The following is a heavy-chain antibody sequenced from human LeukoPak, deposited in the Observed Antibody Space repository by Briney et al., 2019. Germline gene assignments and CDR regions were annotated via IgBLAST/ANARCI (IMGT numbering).Heavy chain of an antibody. CDR2: INPNSGDT. V-gene: IGHV1-2*02. CDR1: GYTFIGYY. Sequence: GASVTVSCKASGYTFIGYYMNWVRQAPGQGLEWMGWINPNSGDTNYAQKFQGRVTMTRDTSISTAYMELSRLRSDDTAVYYCAVIAVAGNFDYWGQGTLVTVSS. J-gene: IGHJ4*02. D-gene: IGHD6-13*01. CDR3: AVIAVAGNFDY.